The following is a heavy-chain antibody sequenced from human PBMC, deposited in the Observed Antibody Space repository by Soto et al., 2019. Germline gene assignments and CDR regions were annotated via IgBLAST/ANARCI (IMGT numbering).Heavy chain of an antibody. CDR3: ARGEADGVDYGMEV. J-gene: IGHJ6*01. D-gene: IGHD6-13*01. Sequence: SDTLSLTCTFSVGSIISYYCSLILQPAGKGLEWIVRIYSSGGTNYNPSLESRVTISVDTSKKRFSLKLNSVTAADTAVYYCARGEADGVDYGMEVWGQGPTVSVSS. V-gene: IGHV4-4*07. CDR2: IYSSGGT. CDR1: VGSIISYY.